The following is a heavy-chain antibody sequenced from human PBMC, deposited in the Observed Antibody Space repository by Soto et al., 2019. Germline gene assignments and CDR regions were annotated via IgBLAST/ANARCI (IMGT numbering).Heavy chain of an antibody. Sequence: KPSETLSLTCTVSGGSISSGGYYWSWIRQHPGKGLEWIGYIYYSGSTYYNPSLKSRVTISVDTSKNQFSLKLSSVTAADTAVYYCARDREYYDFWSGYWYYYYGMDVWGQGTTVTVSS. J-gene: IGHJ6*02. D-gene: IGHD3-3*01. V-gene: IGHV4-31*03. CDR3: ARDREYYDFWSGYWYYYYGMDV. CDR2: IYYSGST. CDR1: GGSISSGGYY.